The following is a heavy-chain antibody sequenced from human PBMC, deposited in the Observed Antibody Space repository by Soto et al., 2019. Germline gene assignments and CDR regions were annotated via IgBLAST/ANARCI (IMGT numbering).Heavy chain of an antibody. J-gene: IGHJ4*02. D-gene: IGHD5-12*01. CDR1: GLTFTSYA. CDR2: ISGSGGST. V-gene: IGHV3-23*01. CDR3: ARHSGYGVLGDY. Sequence: EVQLLESGGGLVQPGGSLRLSCADSGLTFTSYATSCVRQAPGKGLEWVSAISGSGGSTYYADSVKGRFTISRDNSKNTLYLKMSSLRAEDTAVYYCARHSGYGVLGDYWGQGTLVTVSS.